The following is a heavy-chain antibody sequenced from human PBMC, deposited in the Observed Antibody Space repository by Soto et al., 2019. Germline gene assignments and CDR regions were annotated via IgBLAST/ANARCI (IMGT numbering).Heavy chain of an antibody. D-gene: IGHD6-13*01. V-gene: IGHV3-21*01. J-gene: IGHJ4*02. CDR3: ARVASAAAGKDDY. CDR2: ISSSSSYI. Sequence: GGSLRLSCAASGFTFSSYSMNWVRQAPGKGLEWVSSISSSSSYIYYADSVKGRFTISRDNAKNSLYLQMNSLRAEDTAVYYCARVASAAAGKDDYWGQGTLVTVSS. CDR1: GFTFSSYS.